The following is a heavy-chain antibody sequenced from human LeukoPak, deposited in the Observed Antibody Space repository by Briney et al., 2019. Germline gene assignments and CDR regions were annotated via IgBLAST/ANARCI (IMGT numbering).Heavy chain of an antibody. CDR1: GDGVSSNSAA. J-gene: IGHJ6*02. D-gene: IGHD3-9*01. V-gene: IGHV6-1*01. CDR3: ARDPYDILTGYYYYYGMDV. Sequence: SQTLSLTCAISGDGVSSNSAAWNWIRQSPSRGLEWLGRTYYRSKWYNDYAVSVKSRITINPDTSKNQFSLQLNSVTPEDTAVYYCARDPYDILTGYYYYYGMDVWGQGTTVTVSS. CDR2: TYYRSKWYN.